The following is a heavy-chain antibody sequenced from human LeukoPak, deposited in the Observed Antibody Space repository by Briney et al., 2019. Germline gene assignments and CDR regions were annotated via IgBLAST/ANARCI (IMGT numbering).Heavy chain of an antibody. CDR3: ARDYYASGGFDY. D-gene: IGHD3-10*01. J-gene: IGHJ4*02. CDR1: GFTFSSYW. CDR2: IKQDGTVK. V-gene: IGHV3-7*01. Sequence: GGSLRLSCAASGFTFSSYWMNWVRQAPGKGLEWVANIKQDGTVKYYVDSVKGRFTISRDNAKNSLYLQMDSLRAEDTAVYYCARDYYASGGFDYWGQGTLVTVSS.